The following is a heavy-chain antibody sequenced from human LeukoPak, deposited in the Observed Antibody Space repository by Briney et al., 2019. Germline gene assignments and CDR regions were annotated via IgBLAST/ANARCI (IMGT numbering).Heavy chain of an antibody. D-gene: IGHD3-3*01. CDR2: INTDGSST. J-gene: IGHJ4*02. V-gene: IGHV3-74*01. CDR3: ANLLRFLEWPPFDY. CDR1: GFTFSSYW. Sequence: GGSLRLSCAASGFTFSSYWMHWVRQAPGKGLVWVSRINTDGSSTSYADSVKGRFTISRDNAKNTLYLQMNSLRAEDTAVYYCANLLRFLEWPPFDYWGQGTLVTVSS.